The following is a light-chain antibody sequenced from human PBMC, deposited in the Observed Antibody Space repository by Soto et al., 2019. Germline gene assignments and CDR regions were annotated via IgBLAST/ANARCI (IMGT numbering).Light chain of an antibody. Sequence: QSVLTKRASVSGSPGQWITISCTGTSSDVGGYNYVSWYQQHPGKAPKLMIYDVSNRPSGVSNRFSGSKSGNTASLTISGLQAEDEADYYCSSYTSSSTLYVFGTGTKVTVL. J-gene: IGLJ1*01. CDR1: SSDVGGYNY. CDR2: DVS. CDR3: SSYTSSSTLYV. V-gene: IGLV2-14*01.